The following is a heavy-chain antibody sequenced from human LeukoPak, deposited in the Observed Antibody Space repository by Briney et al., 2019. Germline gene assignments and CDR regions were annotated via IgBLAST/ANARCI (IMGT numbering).Heavy chain of an antibody. CDR2: ISQGGTSA. Sequence: GGSLRLSCAASGFTFTTYSMVWVRQAPGKGLEWVSYISQGGTSAHYADSVRGRFTISRDNAKNSVYLQMNSLRAEDTAVYYCARDPRYYDYVWGSYSDYWGQGTLVTVSS. CDR1: GFTFTTYS. CDR3: ARDPRYYDYVWGSYSDY. J-gene: IGHJ4*02. D-gene: IGHD3-16*01. V-gene: IGHV3-48*04.